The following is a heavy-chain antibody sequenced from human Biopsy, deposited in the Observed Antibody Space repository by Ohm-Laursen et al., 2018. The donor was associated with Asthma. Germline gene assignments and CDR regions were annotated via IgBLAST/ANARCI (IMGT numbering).Heavy chain of an antibody. Sequence: SETLSLPCAVYGGSFSGNYWSWIRRSPGKGWEWIGEIYPRGITNYNPSVKSRVTISVEKSKNQFCLKLSSVTAADTAVYSCARHMKGVRVFDIWGQGTMVIVSS. D-gene: IGHD3-10*01. V-gene: IGHV4-34*01. CDR1: GGSFSGNY. CDR2: IYPRGIT. CDR3: ARHMKGVRVFDI. J-gene: IGHJ3*02.